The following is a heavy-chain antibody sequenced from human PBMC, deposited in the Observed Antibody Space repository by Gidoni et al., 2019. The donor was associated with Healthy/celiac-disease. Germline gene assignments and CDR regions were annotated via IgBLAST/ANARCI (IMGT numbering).Heavy chain of an antibody. CDR1: GYTFTSYY. J-gene: IGHJ3*02. CDR3: ARGLRAVGATVGAFDI. CDR2: INPSGGST. D-gene: IGHD1-26*01. Sequence: QVQLVQSGAEVKKPGASVKVSCKASGYTFTSYYMPWVRQAPGQGLEWMGIINPSGGSTSYAQKFQGRVTMTRDTSTSTVYMELSSLRSEDTAVYYCARGLRAVGATVGAFDIWGQGTMVTVSS. V-gene: IGHV1-46*01.